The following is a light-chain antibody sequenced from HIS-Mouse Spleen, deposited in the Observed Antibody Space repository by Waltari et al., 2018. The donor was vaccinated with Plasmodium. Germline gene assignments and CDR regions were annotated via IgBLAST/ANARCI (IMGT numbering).Light chain of an antibody. V-gene: IGKV3-15*01. J-gene: IGKJ2*01. CDR2: GAS. CDR3: QQYYSFPYT. CDR1: QSVSSN. Sequence: EIVMTQSPATLSVSTGERATLSCRASQSVSSNLAWYQQKPGQAPRLLIYGASTRATGIPARFSGSGSGTEFTLTISSLQSEDFAVYYCQQYYSFPYTFGQGTKLEIK.